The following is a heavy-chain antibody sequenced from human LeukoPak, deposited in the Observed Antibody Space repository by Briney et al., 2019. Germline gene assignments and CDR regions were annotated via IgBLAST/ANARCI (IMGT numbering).Heavy chain of an antibody. J-gene: IGHJ6*02. Sequence: GGSLRLSCAASGFTFSSYWMSWVRQAPGKGLEWVAVISYDGSNKYYADSVEGRFTISRDDSKNTLYLQMNSLRAEDTAVYYCARDSDYDILTRYYYYGMDVWGQGTTVTVSS. V-gene: IGHV3-30-3*01. D-gene: IGHD3-9*01. CDR1: GFTFSSYW. CDR2: ISYDGSNK. CDR3: ARDSDYDILTRYYYYGMDV.